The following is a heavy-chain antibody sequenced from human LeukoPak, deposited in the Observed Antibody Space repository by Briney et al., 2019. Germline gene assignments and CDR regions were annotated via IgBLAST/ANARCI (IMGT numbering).Heavy chain of an antibody. CDR2: IYYSGST. CDR1: GGSISSGGYY. D-gene: IGHD3-10*01. V-gene: IGHV4-31*03. CDR3: ARDGKRGSGSFSY. J-gene: IGHJ4*02. Sequence: SQTLSLTCTVSGGSISSGGYYWSWIRQHPGKGLEWIGYIYYSGSTYYNPSLKSRVTISVDTSKNQFSLKLSSVTAADTAVYYCARDGKRGSGSFSYWGQGTLVTVSS.